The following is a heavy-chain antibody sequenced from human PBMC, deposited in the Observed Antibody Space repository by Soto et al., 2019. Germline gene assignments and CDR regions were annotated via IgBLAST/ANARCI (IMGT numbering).Heavy chain of an antibody. CDR2: INPNSGGT. CDR3: ARDASATAPYYWFDP. V-gene: IGHV1-2*04. D-gene: IGHD2-21*02. CDR1: GYTFTGYY. Sequence: ASVKVSCKASGYTFTGYYMHWVRQAPGQGLEWMGWINPNSGGTNYAQKFQGWVTMTRDTSISTAYMELSRLRSDDTAVYYCARDASATAPYYWFDPWGQGTLVAVSS. J-gene: IGHJ5*02.